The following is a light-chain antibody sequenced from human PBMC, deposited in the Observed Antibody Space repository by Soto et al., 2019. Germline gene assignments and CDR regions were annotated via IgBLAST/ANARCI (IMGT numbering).Light chain of an antibody. J-gene: IGLJ2*01. CDR2: EVS. CDR1: YSDVGGYNF. V-gene: IGLV2-14*01. CDR3: SSYTSRSTVV. Sequence: QSALTQPASVSGSPGQSITISCTGTYSDVGGYNFVSWYQQHPGKAPKLMIYEVSNRPSGVSNRFSGSKSGNTASLAISGLRAEDEADYYCSSYTSRSTVVFGGGTQLTVL.